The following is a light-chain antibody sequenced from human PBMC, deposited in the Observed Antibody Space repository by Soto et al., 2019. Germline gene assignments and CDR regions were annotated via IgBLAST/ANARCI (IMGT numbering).Light chain of an antibody. Sequence: DIVMTQSPDSLAVSLGEMATINCKSSQGVLYSSNNNNYIAWYQQKPGQPPKLIIYWASTRESGVPDRFSGSGSGTEFTLTISSLQSEDFAVYYCQQYNNWPPGTFGQGTKVDNK. CDR2: WAS. CDR1: QGVLYSSNNNNY. J-gene: IGKJ1*01. V-gene: IGKV4-1*01. CDR3: QQYNNWPPGT.